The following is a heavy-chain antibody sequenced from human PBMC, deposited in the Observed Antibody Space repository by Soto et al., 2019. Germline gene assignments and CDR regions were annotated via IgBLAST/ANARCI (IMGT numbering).Heavy chain of an antibody. V-gene: IGHV3-23*01. CDR1: GITFSSQA. D-gene: IGHD4-17*01. J-gene: IGHJ4*02. CDR2: ISGSDGDT. CDR3: AKTVYGDYSPYRYYFVS. Sequence: GGSLRLSCAASGITFSSQAMSWVRQAPGKGLEWVSGISGSDGDTYYADSVKGRFTISRDNSKNTLYLQMNSLRAEDTAVYFCAKTVYGDYSPYRYYFVSWGQGTLVTVSS.